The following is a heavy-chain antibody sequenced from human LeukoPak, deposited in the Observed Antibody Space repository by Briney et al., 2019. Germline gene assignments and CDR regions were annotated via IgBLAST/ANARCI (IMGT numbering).Heavy chain of an antibody. CDR2: ISYSGST. J-gene: IGHJ4*02. CDR1: GGTISSSNYY. D-gene: IGHD3-10*01. Sequence: SETLSLTCTVYGGTISSSNYYWAWIRQPPGKGLEWIGSISYSGSTHYNPSLKSRVTISVDTSKNQFSLKLSSVTAADTAVYYCARITLVRGVITENFDYWGQGTLVTVSS. CDR3: ARITLVRGVITENFDY. V-gene: IGHV4-39*01.